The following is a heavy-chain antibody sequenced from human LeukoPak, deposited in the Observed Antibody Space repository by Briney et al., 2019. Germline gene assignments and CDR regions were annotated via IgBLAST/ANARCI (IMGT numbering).Heavy chain of an antibody. J-gene: IGHJ4*02. CDR3: ARGTGLTY. CDR1: GGSISDYY. Sequence: KPSETLSLTCTVSGGSISDYYWSWIRQPPEKGLEWIGYIHYSGTTTYNPSLKSRVTISLDTSKNQFSLKLAPVTAADTAVYFCARGTGLTYWGQGTLVTVSS. CDR2: IHYSGTT. V-gene: IGHV4-59*01.